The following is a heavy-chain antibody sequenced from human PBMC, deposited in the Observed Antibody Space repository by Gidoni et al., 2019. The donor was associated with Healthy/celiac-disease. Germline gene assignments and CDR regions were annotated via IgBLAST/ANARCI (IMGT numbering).Heavy chain of an antibody. V-gene: IGHV4-38-2*02. D-gene: IGHD5-12*01. Sequence: QVQLQESGPGLVKPSETLSLTCTVSGYSISSGYYWGWIRQPPGKGLEWIGSIYHSGSTYYNPSLKSRVTISVDTSKNQFSLKLSSVTAADTAVYYCARGGWLRNGRNWFDPWGQGTLVTVSS. CDR1: GYSISSGYY. CDR3: ARGGWLRNGRNWFDP. J-gene: IGHJ5*02. CDR2: IYHSGST.